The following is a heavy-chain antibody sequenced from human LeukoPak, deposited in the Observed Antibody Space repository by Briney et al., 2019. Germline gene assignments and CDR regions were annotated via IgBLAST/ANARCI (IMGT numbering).Heavy chain of an antibody. CDR2: IYYSGST. Sequence: SETLSLTCTVSGGSISSYYWSWIRQPPGKGLEWIGYIYYSGSTYYNPSLKSRVTISVDTSKNQFSLKLSSVTAADSAVYYCAASEGLDYKFVYWGQGTLVAVSS. J-gene: IGHJ4*02. V-gene: IGHV4-59*06. D-gene: IGHD4-11*01. CDR1: GGSISSYY. CDR3: AASEGLDYKFVY.